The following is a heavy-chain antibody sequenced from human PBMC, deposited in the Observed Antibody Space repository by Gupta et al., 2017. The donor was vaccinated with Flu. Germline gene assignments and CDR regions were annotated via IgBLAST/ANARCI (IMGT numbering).Heavy chain of an antibody. CDR2: IYWNDDK. Sequence: QITLKESGPTLVKPTQTLTLTCTFSGFSLSTSGVGVGWIRQPPGKALEWLAVIYWNDDKRYIPSLKSRLTISKDTSKNQVDLTMTNMDPVDTATYYCARKEDIVVGPAGILGWFDPWGQGTLVTVSS. CDR3: ARKEDIVVGPAGILGWFDP. D-gene: IGHD2-2*02. CDR1: GFSLSTSGVG. J-gene: IGHJ5*02. V-gene: IGHV2-5*01.